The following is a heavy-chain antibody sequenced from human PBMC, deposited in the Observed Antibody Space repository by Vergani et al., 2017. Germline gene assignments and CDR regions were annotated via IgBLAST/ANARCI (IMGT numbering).Heavy chain of an antibody. Sequence: EVQLLESGGGLAQPGGSLRLSCAASGFTFSTYDMHWVRQATGKGLEWVSAIGTAGDTYYPGSVKGRFTISRENAKNSLYLQMNGLRAGDTAVYYCARRDGGSPALDYWGQGTLVTVSS. J-gene: IGHJ4*02. CDR2: IGTAGDT. D-gene: IGHD5-24*01. CDR1: GFTFSTYD. CDR3: ARRDGGSPALDY. V-gene: IGHV3-13*01.